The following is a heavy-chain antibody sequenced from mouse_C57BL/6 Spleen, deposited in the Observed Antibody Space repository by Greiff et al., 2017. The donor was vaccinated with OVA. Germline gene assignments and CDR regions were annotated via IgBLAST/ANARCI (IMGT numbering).Heavy chain of an antibody. V-gene: IGHV14-4*01. Sequence: EVQLQQSGAELVRPGASVKLSCTASGFNIKDDYMHWVKQRPEQGLEWIGWIDPENGDTEYASKFQGKATITADTSSNTAYLQLSSLTSEDTAVYYCTTFSTTVVARPGFAYWGQGTLVTVSA. CDR3: TTFSTTVVARPGFAY. J-gene: IGHJ3*01. D-gene: IGHD1-1*01. CDR2: IDPENGDT. CDR1: GFNIKDDY.